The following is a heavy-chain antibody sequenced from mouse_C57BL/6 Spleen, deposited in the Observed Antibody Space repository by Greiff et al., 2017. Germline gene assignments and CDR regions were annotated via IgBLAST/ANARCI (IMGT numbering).Heavy chain of an antibody. CDR3: ARDTTGVARYYFDF. V-gene: IGHV1-64*01. Sequence: QVQLQQPGAELVKPGASVKLSCKASGYTFTSYWMHWVQQRHGQGLEWIGMIHTNSGSTNYNEKFKSKATLTVDKSSSTSYMQLSSLTSEDSSVYYSARDTTGVARYYFDFWGKGTTLTVSS. D-gene: IGHD1-1*01. CDR2: IHTNSGST. J-gene: IGHJ2*01. CDR1: GYTFTSYW.